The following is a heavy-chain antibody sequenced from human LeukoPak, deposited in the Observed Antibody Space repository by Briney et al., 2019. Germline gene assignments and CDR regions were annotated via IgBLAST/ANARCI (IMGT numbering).Heavy chain of an antibody. Sequence: SETLSLTCAVYGGSFSRYYWSWIRQPPGRGLEWIGEINHSGSTNYNPSLKSRVTISVDTSKNQFSLKLSSVTAADTAVYYCARGSLLWFGESYFDYWGQGTLVTVSS. CDR1: GGSFSRYY. D-gene: IGHD3-10*01. J-gene: IGHJ4*02. CDR3: ARGSLLWFGESYFDY. V-gene: IGHV4-34*01. CDR2: INHSGST.